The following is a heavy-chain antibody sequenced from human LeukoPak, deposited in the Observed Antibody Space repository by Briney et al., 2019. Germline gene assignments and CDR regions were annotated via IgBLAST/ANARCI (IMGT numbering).Heavy chain of an antibody. CDR1: GGSIYSSNW. V-gene: IGHV4-4*02. CDR2: MSQSGST. J-gene: IGHJ4*02. D-gene: IGHD3-22*01. CDR3: AREDSSGYHSLYFDY. Sequence: SGTLSLTCTVSGGSIYSSNWWSWVRQPPGKGLEWIGEMSQSGSTHYDPSLTGRVTISVDKSNNQFSLTLNSATAADTAVYFCAREDSSGYHSLYFDYWGQGTLVTVSS.